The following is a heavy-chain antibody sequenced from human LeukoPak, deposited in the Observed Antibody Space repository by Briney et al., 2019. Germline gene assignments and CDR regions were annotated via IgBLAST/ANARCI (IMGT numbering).Heavy chain of an antibody. D-gene: IGHD2-15*01. J-gene: IGHJ4*02. Sequence: PGGSLILSCASSESTFSCYIVKWGRQAPGKGLELVSSISSSSSSIYYADSVKGRFTISRDTAKNSLFLHMNSLRAEDTAVYYCTRVRCSGGACYSSDYWGQGTLVTVSS. CDR2: ISSSSSSI. CDR1: ESTFSCYI. V-gene: IGHV3-21*04. CDR3: TRVRCSGGACYSSDY.